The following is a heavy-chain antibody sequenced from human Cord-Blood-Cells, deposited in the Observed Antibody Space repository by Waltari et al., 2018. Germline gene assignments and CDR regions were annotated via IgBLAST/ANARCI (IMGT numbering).Heavy chain of an antibody. Sequence: EVQLLESGGGLVQPGGSLRLSCAASGFTFSSYAMSWVRQAPGKGLEWVSAISGSGGSTYYAGSVKGRFTISRDNSKNALYLQRNSLIAEETAVYYCAKDRVGAVDYWGQGTLVTVS. CDR2: ISGSGGST. J-gene: IGHJ4*02. CDR1: GFTFSSYA. CDR3: AKDRVGAVDY. D-gene: IGHD1-26*01. V-gene: IGHV3-23*01.